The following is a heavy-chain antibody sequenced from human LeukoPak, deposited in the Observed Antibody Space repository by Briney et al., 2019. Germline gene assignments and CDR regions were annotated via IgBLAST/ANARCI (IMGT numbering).Heavy chain of an antibody. CDR3: AKDKYYGSGSLSKGFDY. V-gene: IGHV3-9*03. Sequence: GGSLRLSCAASGFTFDDYAMHWVRQAPGKGLEWVSDISWNSGSIDYADSVKGRFTISRDNAKNSLYLQMNSLRAEDMALYYCAKDKYYGSGSLSKGFDYWGQGTLVTVSS. D-gene: IGHD3-10*01. CDR2: ISWNSGSI. J-gene: IGHJ4*02. CDR1: GFTFDDYA.